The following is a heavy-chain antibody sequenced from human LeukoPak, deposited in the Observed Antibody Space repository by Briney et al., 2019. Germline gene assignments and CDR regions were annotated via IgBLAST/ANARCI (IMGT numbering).Heavy chain of an antibody. V-gene: IGHV2-5*02. CDR1: GFSLSTSGVG. CDR3: AHSSRRESCHGARCYYFDY. Sequence: SGPTLVKPTQTLTLTCTFSGFSLSTSGVGVGRIRQPPGKALEWLALIYLDDDKRYRPSLKSRLTITKDTSKNQVVLTMTNMDPVDTATYYCAHSSRRESCHGARCYYFDYWGQGTLVTVSS. D-gene: IGHD4/OR15-4a*01. CDR2: IYLDDDK. J-gene: IGHJ4*02.